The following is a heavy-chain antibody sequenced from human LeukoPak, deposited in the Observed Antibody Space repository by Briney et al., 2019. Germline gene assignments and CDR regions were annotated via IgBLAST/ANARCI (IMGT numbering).Heavy chain of an antibody. D-gene: IGHD3-16*02. CDR1: GFTFSSYG. CDR2: ISYDGSNK. Sequence: GGSLRLSCAASGFTFSSYGMHWVRQAPGKGLEWVAVISYDGSNKYYVDSVKGRFTISRDNAKNTLYLQMNSLRAEDTAVYYCAKVREELSWRDYFDYWGQGTLVTVSS. V-gene: IGHV3-30*18. CDR3: AKVREELSWRDYFDY. J-gene: IGHJ4*02.